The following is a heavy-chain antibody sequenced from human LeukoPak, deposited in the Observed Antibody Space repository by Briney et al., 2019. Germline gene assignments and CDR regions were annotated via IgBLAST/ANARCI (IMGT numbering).Heavy chain of an antibody. CDR1: GFTFSSYA. CDR3: ANSIVVVPAAFQYYFDY. CDR2: ISSGGGTGT. J-gene: IGHJ4*02. D-gene: IGHD2-2*01. V-gene: IGHV3-23*01. Sequence: GGSLRLSCAASGFTFSSYAMSWVRQAQGKGLEWVSAISSGGGTGTYYADSVKGRFAISRDNSKNTLYLQMNSLRAEDTAVYYCANSIVVVPAAFQYYFDYWGQGTLVTVSS.